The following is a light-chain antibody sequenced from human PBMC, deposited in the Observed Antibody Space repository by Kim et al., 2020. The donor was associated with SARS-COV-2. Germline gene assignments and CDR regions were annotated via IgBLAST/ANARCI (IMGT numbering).Light chain of an antibody. J-gene: IGKJ2*01. CDR1: QSVSSSL. V-gene: IGKV3-20*01. CDR2: GTS. Sequence: LCPWDSATLSCRASQSVSSSLLVWYQQKPGQAPRLLIYGTSSRASGVPHRFSGSGSGTDFTLTISRPEPEDFAVYYCQQYDNSLYTFGQGTKLEI. CDR3: QQYDNSLYT.